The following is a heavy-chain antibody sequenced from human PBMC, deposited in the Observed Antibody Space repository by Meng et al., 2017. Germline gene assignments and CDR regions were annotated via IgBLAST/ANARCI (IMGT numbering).Heavy chain of an antibody. CDR1: GYTFTSYT. J-gene: IGHJ5*02. V-gene: IGHV1-3*01. CDR2: IKSANGDA. D-gene: IGHD6-13*01. CDR3: ARGTGSSWFDP. Sequence: VLFLHAGAELEKPGSSVKVSCKASGYTFTSYTIHWVRQAPGQSLAWMGWIKSANGDAKYSQKFQGRLTLTRDTSASTAYLELSSLTFEDTAVYYCARGTGSSWFDPWGQGTLVTVSS.